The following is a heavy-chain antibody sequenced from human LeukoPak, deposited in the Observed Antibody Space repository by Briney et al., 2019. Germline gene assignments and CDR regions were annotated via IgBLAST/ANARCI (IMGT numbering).Heavy chain of an antibody. D-gene: IGHD4-17*01. V-gene: IGHV4-30-4*01. CDR1: GGSISSGDYY. J-gene: IGHJ4*02. Sequence: SETLSLTCTVSGGSISSGDYYWSWLRQPQGKGLEWIVYIYYSGSTYYNPSLKSRVTISVDTSKNQFSLKLSFVTAADTAVYYCAVTYGDYPFDYWGQGTLVTVSS. CDR3: AVTYGDYPFDY. CDR2: IYYSGST.